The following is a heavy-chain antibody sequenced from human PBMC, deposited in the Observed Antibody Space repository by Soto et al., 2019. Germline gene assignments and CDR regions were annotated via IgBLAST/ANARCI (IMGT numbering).Heavy chain of an antibody. CDR3: AADRPSYYDFWSGSYYYGMDV. V-gene: IGHV1-58*01. D-gene: IGHD3-3*01. CDR1: GFTFTSSA. CDR2: IVVGSGNT. Sequence: SVKVSCKASGFTFTSSAVQWVRQARGQRLEWIGWIVVGSGNTNYAQKFQGRVTITRDMSTSTAYMELSSLRSEDTAVYYCAADRPSYYDFWSGSYYYGMDVWGQGTTVTVSS. J-gene: IGHJ6*02.